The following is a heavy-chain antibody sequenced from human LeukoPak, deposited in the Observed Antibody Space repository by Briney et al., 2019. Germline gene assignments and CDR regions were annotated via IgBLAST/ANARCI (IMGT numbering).Heavy chain of an antibody. CDR2: IYHSGST. CDR1: GGSISSSNW. J-gene: IGHJ4*02. CDR3: ARVVRGYSYGRAVYYFDY. Sequence: SGTLSLTCAVSGGSISSSNWWSWVRQPPGKGLEWLGEIYHSGSTNYNPSLKSRVTISVDTSKNQFSLKLSSVTAADTAVYYCARVVRGYSYGRAVYYFDYWGQGTLVTVSS. V-gene: IGHV4-4*02. D-gene: IGHD5-18*01.